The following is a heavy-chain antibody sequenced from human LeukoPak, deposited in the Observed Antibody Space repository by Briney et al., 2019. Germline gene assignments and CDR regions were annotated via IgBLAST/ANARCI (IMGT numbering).Heavy chain of an antibody. CDR2: IIPIFGTA. V-gene: IGHV1-69*13. CDR3: ARRLAGVVPAAIWFDP. CDR1: GGTFSSYA. Sequence: SVKVSCKASGGTFSSYAISWVRQAPGQGLECMGGIIPIFGTANYAQKFQGRVTITADESTSTAYMELSSLRSEDTAVYYCARRLAGVVPAAIWFDPWGQGTLVTVSS. D-gene: IGHD2-2*01. J-gene: IGHJ5*02.